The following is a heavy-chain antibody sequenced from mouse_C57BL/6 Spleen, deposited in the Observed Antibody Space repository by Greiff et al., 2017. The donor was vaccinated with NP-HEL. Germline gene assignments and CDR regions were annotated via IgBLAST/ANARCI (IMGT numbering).Heavy chain of an antibody. J-gene: IGHJ1*03. CDR1: GYTFTSYW. D-gene: IGHD2-4*01. V-gene: IGHV1-64*01. CDR3: ARSGYDYDGYFDV. CDR2: IHPNSGST. Sequence: VQLQQPGAELVKPGASVKLSCKASGYTFTSYWMHWVKQRPGQGLEWIGMIHPNSGSTNYNEKFKSKATLTVDKSSSTAYMQLSSLTSEDSAVYYCARSGYDYDGYFDVWGTGTTVTVSA.